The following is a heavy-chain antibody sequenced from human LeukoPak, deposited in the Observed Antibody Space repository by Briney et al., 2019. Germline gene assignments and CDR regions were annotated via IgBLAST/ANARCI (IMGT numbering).Heavy chain of an antibody. Sequence: ASVKVSCKASGYTFTSYYMHWVRQAPGQGLEWMGIINPSGCSTSYAQKFQGRVTMTRDRSTSELYMELSRLRSEDTAVYYCARGRRYSSGWYHFDYWGQGTMVTVCS. CDR3: ARGRRYSSGWYHFDY. CDR2: INPSGCST. D-gene: IGHD6-19*01. J-gene: IGHJ4*02. CDR1: GYTFTSYY. V-gene: IGHV1-46*01.